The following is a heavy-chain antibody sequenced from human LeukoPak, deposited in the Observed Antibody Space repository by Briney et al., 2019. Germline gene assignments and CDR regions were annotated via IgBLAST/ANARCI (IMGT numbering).Heavy chain of an antibody. CDR1: GFTFSSYA. D-gene: IGHD2-2*02. CDR3: AKDLGYQLLYSFYYYGMDV. Sequence: PGGSLRLSCAASGFTFSSYAMSWVRQAPGKGLEWVSAISGSGGSTYYADSVKGRFTISRDNSKNTLYLQMNSLRAEDTAVYYCAKDLGYQLLYSFYYYGMDVWGQGTTVTVSS. V-gene: IGHV3-23*01. CDR2: ISGSGGST. J-gene: IGHJ6*02.